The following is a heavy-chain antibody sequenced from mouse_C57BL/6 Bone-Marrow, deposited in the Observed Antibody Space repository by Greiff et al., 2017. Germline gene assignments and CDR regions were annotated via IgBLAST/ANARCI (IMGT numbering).Heavy chain of an antibody. CDR1: GYAFSTYW. J-gene: IGHJ2*01. D-gene: IGHD4-1*01. CDR3: ARDWDYFDY. Sequence: VQLQQSGAELVKPGASVKISCKVSGYAFSTYWMNWVKQRPGKGLEWIGQIYPGDGATNYNGKFKGKATLTADKSSSTAYMLPSSLTSECSAVYFCARDWDYFDYWGQGTTLTVSS. CDR2: IYPGDGAT. V-gene: IGHV1-80*01.